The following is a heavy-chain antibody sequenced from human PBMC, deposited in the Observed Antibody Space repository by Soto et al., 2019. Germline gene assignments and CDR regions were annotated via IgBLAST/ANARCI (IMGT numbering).Heavy chain of an antibody. CDR2: ISYDGSNK. CDR1: GFTFSSYA. J-gene: IGHJ4*02. Sequence: QVQLVESGGGVVQPGRSLRLSCAASGFTFSSYAMHWVRQAPGKGLEWVAVISYDGSNKYYADSVKGRFTISRDNSKNTLYLQMNSLRAEDTAVYYCASGGGYSSDKWVYWGQGTLVTVSS. V-gene: IGHV3-30-3*01. D-gene: IGHD6-19*01. CDR3: ASGGGYSSDKWVY.